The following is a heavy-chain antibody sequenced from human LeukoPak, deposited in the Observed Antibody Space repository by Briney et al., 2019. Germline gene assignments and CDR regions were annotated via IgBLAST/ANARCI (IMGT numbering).Heavy chain of an antibody. CDR3: AKDGGSYPHYFDY. Sequence: GGSLRLSCAASGFTSSSYWMHWVRQAPGKGLVWVSRINSDESSTDYADSVKGRFTISRDNSKNTLYLQMNSLRAEDTAVYYCAKDGGSYPHYFDYWGQGTLVTVSS. CDR1: GFTSSSYW. V-gene: IGHV3-74*01. CDR2: INSDESST. D-gene: IGHD1-26*01. J-gene: IGHJ4*02.